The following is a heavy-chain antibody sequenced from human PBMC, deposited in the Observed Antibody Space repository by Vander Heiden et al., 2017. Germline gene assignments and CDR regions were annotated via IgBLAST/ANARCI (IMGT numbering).Heavy chain of an antibody. D-gene: IGHD4-17*01. CDR3: VSAPDGGLNHFDF. CDR2: ISRDSRTM. V-gene: IGHV3-48*02. CDR1: GFTFRSYS. J-gene: IGHJ4*02. Sequence: DVLLVESGGGLVQPGGSLGIPCEASGFTFRSYSMNWVRQPPGKGLEWVSFISRDSRTMYYVDTVKGRFTISRDNAQTSLYLQMDSLRDEDTAVYYCVSAPDGGLNHFDFWGRGTQVIVSS.